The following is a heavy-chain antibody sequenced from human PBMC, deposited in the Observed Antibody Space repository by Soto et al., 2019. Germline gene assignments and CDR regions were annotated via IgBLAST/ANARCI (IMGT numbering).Heavy chain of an antibody. D-gene: IGHD1-1*01. CDR2: IYYSGST. J-gene: IGHJ5*02. Sequence: SETLSLTCTVSGGSISSYYWSWIRQPPGKGLEWIGYIYYSGSTNYNPSLKSRVTISVGTSMNRFSLKVASVTAADTAVYYCARLSVDLNDYWSLDPWGQGTLVTVSS. V-gene: IGHV4-59*01. CDR3: ARLSVDLNDYWSLDP. CDR1: GGSISSYY.